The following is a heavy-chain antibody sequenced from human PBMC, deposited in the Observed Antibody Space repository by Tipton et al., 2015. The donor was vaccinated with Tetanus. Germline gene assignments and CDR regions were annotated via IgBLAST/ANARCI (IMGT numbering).Heavy chain of an antibody. V-gene: IGHV4-59*01. Sequence: TLSLTCSVSGGSISYYCWSWIRQSPGKGLEWIGHIYYNGSTKYNPSLKSRVTVSLDTSKKHFSLRLSSVTAADTAVYYCARGGLCVGPACAGISPLLDVWGRGTLVTVSS. CDR1: GGSISYYC. CDR2: IYYNGST. J-gene: IGHJ2*01. CDR3: ARGGLCVGPACAGISPLLDV. D-gene: IGHD2-15*01.